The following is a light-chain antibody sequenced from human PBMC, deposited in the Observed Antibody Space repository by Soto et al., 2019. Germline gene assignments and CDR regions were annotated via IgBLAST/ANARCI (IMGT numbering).Light chain of an antibody. CDR2: DVS. J-gene: IGLJ1*01. Sequence: QSVLTQPASVSGSPGQSITISCTGTSSDVGGYNYVSWYQQHPGKAPKLMIYDVSKRPSGVSNRFSGSKSGNTASLTISGLQAEDEADYYCSLYISSSTLNVFGTGTKVTVL. CDR3: SLYISSSTLNV. V-gene: IGLV2-14*01. CDR1: SSDVGGYNY.